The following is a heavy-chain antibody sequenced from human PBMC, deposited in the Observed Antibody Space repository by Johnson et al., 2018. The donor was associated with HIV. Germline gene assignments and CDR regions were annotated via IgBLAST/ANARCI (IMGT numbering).Heavy chain of an antibody. J-gene: IGHJ3*02. CDR1: GFTFDDYT. CDR2: ITWNGGST. Sequence: VQLVESGGVVVQPGGSLRLSCAASGFTFDDYTMHWVRQAPGKGLEWVSLITWNGGSTYYADFVKGRFTISRDNSKNSLYLQMNSLRAEDTAVYYCAKSTWELRHLDAVDIWGQGTMVTVSS. CDR3: AKSTWELRHLDAVDI. V-gene: IGHV3-43*01. D-gene: IGHD1-26*01.